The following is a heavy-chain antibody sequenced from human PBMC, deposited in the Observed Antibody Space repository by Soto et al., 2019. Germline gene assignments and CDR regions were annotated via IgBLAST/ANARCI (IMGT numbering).Heavy chain of an antibody. Sequence: LRLSCAASGFTFSRYAMHWVRQAPGEGLEWVAVISRDGSSKYYGDSVKGRFTVSRDNSNNTLYLSMTSLRPDDTAVFYCARSRNGAVPDSINFWGQGTLVTVS. CDR1: GFTFSRYA. CDR3: ARSRNGAVPDSINF. J-gene: IGHJ4*02. V-gene: IGHV3-30-3*01. D-gene: IGHD2-8*01. CDR2: ISRDGSSK.